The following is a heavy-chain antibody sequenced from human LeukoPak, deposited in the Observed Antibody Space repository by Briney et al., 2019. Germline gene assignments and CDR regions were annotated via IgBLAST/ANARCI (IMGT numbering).Heavy chain of an antibody. J-gene: IGHJ4*02. Sequence: SETLSLTCTVSGYSISSGYYWGWIRQPPGKGLEWIGSIYHSGSTYYNPSLKSRVTISVDTSKNQFSLKLSSVTAADTAVYYCARSTTVTTVDYWGQGTLVTVSS. CDR3: ARSTTVTTVDY. D-gene: IGHD4-17*01. CDR2: IYHSGST. CDR1: GYSISSGYY. V-gene: IGHV4-38-2*02.